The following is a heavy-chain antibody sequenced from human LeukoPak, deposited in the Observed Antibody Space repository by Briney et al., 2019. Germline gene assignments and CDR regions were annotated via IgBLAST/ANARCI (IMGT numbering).Heavy chain of an antibody. CDR3: ANDPPMVRGVNFDY. D-gene: IGHD3-10*01. CDR1: GYTFTGYD. Sequence: ASVKVSCKASGYTFTGYDMHWVRQAPGQGLEWMGWINPNSGVANYAQKFQGRVTMTGDTSISTAYMDLSRLRSDDTAEYYCANDPPMVRGVNFDYWGQGTLVTVSS. CDR2: INPNSGVA. V-gene: IGHV1-2*02. J-gene: IGHJ4*02.